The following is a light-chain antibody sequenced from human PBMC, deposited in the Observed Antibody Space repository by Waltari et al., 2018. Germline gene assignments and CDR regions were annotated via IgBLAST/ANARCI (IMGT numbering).Light chain of an antibody. CDR2: GAS. CDR3: QHYXRLPVT. Sequence: EIVLTQSPGTLSLSPGERATLSCRASQSGSRVLAWYQQKPGQAPRLLLYGASNRATGIPDRFSGSGSGTDFSLTISRLDPEDFAVYYCQHYXRLPVTFXXXXXVE. CDR1: QSGSRV. V-gene: IGKV3-20*01. J-gene: IGKJ1*01.